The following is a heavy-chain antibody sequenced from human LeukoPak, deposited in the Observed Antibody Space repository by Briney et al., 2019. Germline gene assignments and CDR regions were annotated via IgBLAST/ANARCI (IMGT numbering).Heavy chain of an antibody. J-gene: IGHJ4*02. CDR3: ARLLRYFDWLSPGYFDY. V-gene: IGHV4-39*01. CDR2: IYYSGST. D-gene: IGHD3-9*01. CDR1: GGSISISSYY. Sequence: SGTLSLTCTVSGGSISISSYYWGWIRQPPGKGLEWIGSIYYSGSTYYNPSLKSRVTISVDTSKNQFSLKLSSVTAADAAVYYCARLLRYFDWLSPGYFDYWGQGTLVTVSS.